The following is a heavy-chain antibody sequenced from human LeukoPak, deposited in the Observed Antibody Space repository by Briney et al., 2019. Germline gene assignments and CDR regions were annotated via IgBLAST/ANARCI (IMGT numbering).Heavy chain of an antibody. D-gene: IGHD5-12*01. CDR3: ARGGVYSGYDQGNWFDP. Sequence: PSETLSLTCNVSGYSISSGYYWAWIRQSPGKGLEWIGSIYHSGSTYYNPSLKSRVTMSVDTSKKQFSLNLSSVTAADTAVYYCARGGVYSGYDQGNWFDPWGQGTLVTVSS. CDR1: GYSISSGYY. J-gene: IGHJ5*02. V-gene: IGHV4-38-2*02. CDR2: IYHSGST.